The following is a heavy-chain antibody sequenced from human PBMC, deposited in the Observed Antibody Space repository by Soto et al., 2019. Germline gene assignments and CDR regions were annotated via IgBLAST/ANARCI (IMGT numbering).Heavy chain of an antibody. CDR3: ARVRIRVGARSAFDI. V-gene: IGHV4-34*01. Sequence: SETLSLTCAVYGGSFSGYYWSWIRQPPGKGLEWVGEINHSGSTNYNPSLKSRVTISVDTSKNQFSLKLSSVTAADTAVYYCARVRIRVGARSAFDIWGQGTMVTVS. J-gene: IGHJ3*02. CDR2: INHSGST. D-gene: IGHD1-26*01. CDR1: GGSFSGYY.